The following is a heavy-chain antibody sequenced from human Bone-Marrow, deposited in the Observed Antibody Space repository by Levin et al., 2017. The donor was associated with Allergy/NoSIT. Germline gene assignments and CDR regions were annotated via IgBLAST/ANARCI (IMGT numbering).Heavy chain of an antibody. J-gene: IGHJ3*02. CDR3: ARGFPTHYGEYFYAFDI. D-gene: IGHD4-17*01. CDR2: IYSNDRT. Sequence: LSLTCAASGFPVKNEYMSWVRQPLGKGLEWVSIIYSNDRTLYADSVRGRFTISRDISKNTVHLEMSSLKVEDSAIYYCARGFPTHYGEYFYAFDIWGRGTLVTVSS. CDR1: GFPVKNEY. V-gene: IGHV3-53*01.